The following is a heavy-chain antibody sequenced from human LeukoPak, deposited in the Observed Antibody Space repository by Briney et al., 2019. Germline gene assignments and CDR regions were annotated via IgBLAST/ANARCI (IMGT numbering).Heavy chain of an antibody. V-gene: IGHV4-59*03. D-gene: IGHD3-22*01. Sequence: SETLSLTCTVSGDSISSSYRSWIRQPPGKGLEWIGYIHHSGRTNYKPSLKSRVTIFVDTSNNQFSLRLTSLIAADTAMYYCVRGYYDSRGDSNPFDIWGQGTMVTVSS. CDR3: VRGYYDSRGDSNPFDI. CDR2: IHHSGRT. J-gene: IGHJ3*02. CDR1: GDSISSSY.